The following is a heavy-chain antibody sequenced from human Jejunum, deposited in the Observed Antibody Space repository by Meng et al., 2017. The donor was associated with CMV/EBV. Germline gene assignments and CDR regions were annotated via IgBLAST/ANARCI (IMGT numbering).Heavy chain of an antibody. CDR1: G. V-gene: IGHV3-30*02. Sequence: GMHWVRQAPGKGLEWVAFIRYDGGNTYYTDSVKGRFTISRDNSKNTLYLQLNSLRAEDTAVCHCVQGGYCSSTTCYNLGWFAPWGQGTLVTVSS. D-gene: IGHD2-2*03. CDR2: IRYDGGNT. J-gene: IGHJ5*02. CDR3: VQGGYCSSTTCYNLGWFAP.